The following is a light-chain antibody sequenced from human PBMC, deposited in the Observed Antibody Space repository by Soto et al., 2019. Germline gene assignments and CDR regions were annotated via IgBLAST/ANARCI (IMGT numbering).Light chain of an antibody. Sequence: ERVMTQSPATLSVSPGERATLSCRASQSVSSNLAWYQQKPGQAPRLLIYGASTRATGIPARFSGSGSGTDFTLTISSLEPEDSAVYYCQQRSNWPPITFGQGTRLEIK. CDR1: QSVSSN. CDR2: GAS. J-gene: IGKJ5*01. CDR3: QQRSNWPPIT. V-gene: IGKV3-11*01.